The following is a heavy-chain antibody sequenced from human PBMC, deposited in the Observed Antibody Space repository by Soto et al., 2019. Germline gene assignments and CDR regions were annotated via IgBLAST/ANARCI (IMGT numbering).Heavy chain of an antibody. CDR3: ARSGHTFVGVV. D-gene: IGHD3-16*01. Sequence: TLSLTCTVSGASMSDYYGSWIRQSPGKGLEHIGYLHYSGSANYNPSLKSRVTISMDTSKNQFFLKLNSMTAADTAIYYCARSGHTFVGVVWGQGIPVTVSS. CDR1: GASMSDYY. J-gene: IGHJ4*02. CDR2: LHYSGSA. V-gene: IGHV4-59*01.